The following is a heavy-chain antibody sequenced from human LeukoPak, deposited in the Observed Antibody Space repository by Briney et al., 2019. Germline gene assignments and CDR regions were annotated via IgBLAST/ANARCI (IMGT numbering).Heavy chain of an antibody. CDR1: GFTFYSYA. J-gene: IGHJ4*02. CDR2: ISGSAGST. D-gene: IGHD1-26*01. CDR3: AKGTKVGATTSFDY. V-gene: IGHV3-23*01. Sequence: PGGSLRLSCAASGFTFYSYAMSWVRQAPGKGLEWVSTISGSAGSTYYADSVKGRFDISRDNSKNTLYLQMNSLRAEDTAVFYCAKGTKVGATTSFDYWGQGTLVTVSS.